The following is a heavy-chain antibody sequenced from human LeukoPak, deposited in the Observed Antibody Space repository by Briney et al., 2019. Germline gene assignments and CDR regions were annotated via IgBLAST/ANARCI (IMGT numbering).Heavy chain of an antibody. CDR1: AFTFSSYA. CDR2: ISSNGGST. V-gene: IGHV3-64*01. CDR3: GREGGGLEF. D-gene: IGHD1-1*01. Sequence: PGGSLRLSCVAPAFTFSSYAMYCVRQAPGKGLEYVSAISSNGGSTYYANSVKGRFTISRDNSKNTLYLQMGSLRAEDMAVYYCGREGGGLEFWGQGTLVTVSS. J-gene: IGHJ4*02.